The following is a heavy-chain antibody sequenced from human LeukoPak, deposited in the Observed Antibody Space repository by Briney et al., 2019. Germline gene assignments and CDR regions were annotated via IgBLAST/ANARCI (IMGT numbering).Heavy chain of an antibody. D-gene: IGHD3/OR15-3a*01. J-gene: IGHJ4*02. CDR1: GFIFRNYG. CDR3: ARDKDWAFDY. V-gene: IGHV3-30*03. Sequence: GGSLRLSCAGSGFIFRNYGMHWVRQAPGQGLEWVAVISDGGTHLYYADSVKGRFTISRDNSESTMYLQMNSLRVEDTAVYYCARDKDWAFDYWGQGTLVTVSS. CDR2: ISDGGTHL.